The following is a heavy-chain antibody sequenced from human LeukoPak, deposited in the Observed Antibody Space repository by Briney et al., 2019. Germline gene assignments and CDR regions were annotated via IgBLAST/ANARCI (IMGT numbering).Heavy chain of an antibody. CDR3: ARGRRISGGSCYYY. V-gene: IGHV1-8*01. CDR2: MNPNSGNT. Sequence: ASVKVSCKASGYTFTSYDINWVRQATGQGLEWMGWMNPNSGNTGYAQKFQGRVTMTRNTSISTAYMELSSLRSEDTAMYYCARGRRISGGSCYYYWGQGTLVTVSS. D-gene: IGHD2-15*01. J-gene: IGHJ4*02. CDR1: GYTFTSYD.